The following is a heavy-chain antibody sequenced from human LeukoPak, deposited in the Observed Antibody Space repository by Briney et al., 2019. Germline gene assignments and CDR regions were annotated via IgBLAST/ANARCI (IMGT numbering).Heavy chain of an antibody. CDR3: ASSGSYRFDY. D-gene: IGHD1-26*01. CDR1: GFTFYSYA. CDR2: ISSSGGNS. Sequence: GGSLRLSCAASGFTFYSYAMSWVRQAPGKGLEWVSGISSSGGNSYYADSVKGRFTISRDNSKSTLYLQMNSLRDEDTAVYYCASSGSYRFDYWGQGTLVTVSS. J-gene: IGHJ4*02. V-gene: IGHV3-23*01.